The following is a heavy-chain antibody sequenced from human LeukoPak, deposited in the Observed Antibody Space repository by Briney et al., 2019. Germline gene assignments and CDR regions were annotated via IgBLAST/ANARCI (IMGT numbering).Heavy chain of an antibody. D-gene: IGHD3-22*01. CDR1: GGSISSYY. V-gene: IGHV4-59*12. CDR2: IYYSGST. CDR3: ARRTYYYDSSGYRY. Sequence: SETLSLTCTVSGGSISSYYWSWIRQPPGKGLEWIGYIYYSGSTNYNPSLKSRVTIPVDTSKNQFSLKLSSVTAADTAVYYCARRTYYYDSSGYRYWGQGTLVTVSS. J-gene: IGHJ4*02.